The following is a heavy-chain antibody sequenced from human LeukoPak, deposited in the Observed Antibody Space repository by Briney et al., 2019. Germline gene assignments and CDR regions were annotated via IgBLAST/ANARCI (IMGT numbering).Heavy chain of an antibody. Sequence: ASVKVSCKASGYTFTSYGISWVRQAPGQGLEWMGWISAYNGNTNYAQKLQGRVTMTTDTSTSTAYMELRSLRSDDTAVYYCARGYPYGSGSYYVDCWGQGTLVTVSS. CDR3: ARGYPYGSGSYYVDC. CDR2: ISAYNGNT. CDR1: GYTFTSYG. V-gene: IGHV1-18*01. D-gene: IGHD3-10*01. J-gene: IGHJ4*02.